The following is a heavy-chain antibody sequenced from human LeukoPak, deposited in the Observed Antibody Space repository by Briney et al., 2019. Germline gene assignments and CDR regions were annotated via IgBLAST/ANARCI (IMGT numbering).Heavy chain of an antibody. CDR1: GFTFSSYS. CDR2: TSSSSSYI. D-gene: IGHD7-27*01. V-gene: IGHV3-21*01. J-gene: IGHJ4*02. Sequence: GGSLRLSCAASGFTFSSYSMTWVRQAPGKGLEWVSSTSSSSSYIYYADSVKGRFTISRDNAKNSLYLQMNSLRAEDTAVYYCATDGDSGVVYYFDYWGQGTLVTVSS. CDR3: ATDGDSGVVYYFDY.